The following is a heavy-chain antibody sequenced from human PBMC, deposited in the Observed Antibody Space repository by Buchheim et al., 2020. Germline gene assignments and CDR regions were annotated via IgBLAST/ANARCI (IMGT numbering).Heavy chain of an antibody. V-gene: IGHV3-11*01. Sequence: QVQLVESGGGLVKPGGSLRLSCAASGFTLSGYYMTWIRQAPGKGLEWISYLSSSGSSIYYADSVQGRFTISRDNAKHSMYLKMNSLRADDTAVYYCATQSSGSYYKAGGYSYYYYMDVWGKGTT. CDR2: LSSSGSSI. J-gene: IGHJ6*03. D-gene: IGHD3-10*01. CDR3: ATQSSGSYYKAGGYSYYYYMDV. CDR1: GFTLSGYY.